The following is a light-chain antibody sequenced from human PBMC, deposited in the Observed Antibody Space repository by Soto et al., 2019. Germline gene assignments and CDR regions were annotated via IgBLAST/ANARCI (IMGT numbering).Light chain of an antibody. V-gene: IGKV1-5*01. CDR1: QSIGVW. Sequence: DIQMTQSPSTLSASVGDRVTITCRASQSIGVWLAWYQQKPGKAPKLLIYDASNLQTGVPSRFSGSGSGTEFTLTISSLHPDDFATYYCQQYDVDSGTFGQGTKVDIK. CDR3: QQYDVDSGT. J-gene: IGKJ1*01. CDR2: DAS.